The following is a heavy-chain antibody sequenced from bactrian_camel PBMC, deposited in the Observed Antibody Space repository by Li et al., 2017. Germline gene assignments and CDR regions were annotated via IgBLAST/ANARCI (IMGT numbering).Heavy chain of an antibody. D-gene: IGHD4*01. J-gene: IGHJ4*01. V-gene: IGHV3S10*01. CDR1: GFAFSSYC. Sequence: DVQLVESGGGSVQTGGSLRLSCGASGFAFSSYCMGWFRQAPGKEREAVATLDTDGKTWYSVAVEERFSISRDNAKNTVYLQMNSLKPEDTAVYYCVMGDHYSDYTLGRLWGQGTQVTVS. CDR3: VMGDHYSDYTLGRL. CDR2: LDTDGKT.